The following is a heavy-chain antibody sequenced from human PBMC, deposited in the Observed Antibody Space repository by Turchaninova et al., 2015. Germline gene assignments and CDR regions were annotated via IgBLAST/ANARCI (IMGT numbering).Heavy chain of an antibody. Sequence: QVQLVQSGAEVKKPGASVKVSCTASGYTFTGYYMHWVRQAAGPGLECMGWINPTSGGTNYAQKCHGWVTMTGDASIITAYMGLGMLRSDDTAVYYCARALIVVVPAATPPLYYYYGMDVWGQGTTVTVSS. CDR1: GYTFTGYY. D-gene: IGHD2-2*01. CDR2: INPTSGGT. CDR3: ARALIVVVPAATPPLYYYYGMDV. V-gene: IGHV1-2*04. J-gene: IGHJ6*02.